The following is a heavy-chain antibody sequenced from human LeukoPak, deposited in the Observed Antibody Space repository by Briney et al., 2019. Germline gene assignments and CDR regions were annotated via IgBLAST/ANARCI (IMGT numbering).Heavy chain of an antibody. V-gene: IGHV3-30*02. J-gene: IGHJ5*02. Sequence: GGTLSLSCAASGFTFSSYDMQWFRQAPGRGRVWVAFIRYDGRNKYYADSVKGRFTISIDNSKDTLYLQMNSLRAEDTAVYYCAKDHSTNWFDAWGQGTLVTVSS. CDR3: AKDHSTNWFDA. CDR2: IRYDGRNK. CDR1: GFTFSSYD.